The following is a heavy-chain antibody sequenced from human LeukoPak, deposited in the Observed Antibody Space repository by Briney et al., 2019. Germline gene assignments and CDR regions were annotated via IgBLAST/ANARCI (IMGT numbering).Heavy chain of an antibody. Sequence: GALRLSCAASGFTFSSYAMSWVRQAPGKGLEWVSAISGSGGSTYYADSAKGRFTISRDNSKNTLYLQMNSLRAEDTAVYYCAKDLGLTSTYYDILTGYYFPYYYYGMDVWGQGTTVTVSS. CDR3: AKDLGLTSTYYDILTGYYFPYYYYGMDV. CDR2: ISGSGGST. D-gene: IGHD3-9*01. CDR1: GFTFSSYA. V-gene: IGHV3-23*01. J-gene: IGHJ6*02.